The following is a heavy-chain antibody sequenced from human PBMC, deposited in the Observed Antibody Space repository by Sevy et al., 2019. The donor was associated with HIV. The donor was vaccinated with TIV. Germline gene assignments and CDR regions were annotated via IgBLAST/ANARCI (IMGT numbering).Heavy chain of an antibody. J-gene: IGHJ4*02. CDR1: GFDFNHYG. CDR2: ISNSGSDQ. V-gene: IGHV3-30*18. CDR3: AKAHIATWWTLDY. Sequence: GGSLRLSCAASGFDFNHYGIYWVRQAPGRGLEWVSFISNSGSDQYYAVSVKGRFTISRHYSNNTVYLEMQSLRSDDTATYFCAKAHIATWWTLDYWRQGTTVTVSS. D-gene: IGHD2-21*01.